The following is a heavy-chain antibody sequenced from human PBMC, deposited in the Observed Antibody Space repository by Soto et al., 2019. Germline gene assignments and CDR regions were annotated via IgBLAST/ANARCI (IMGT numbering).Heavy chain of an antibody. J-gene: IGHJ6*02. D-gene: IGHD3-10*01. CDR1: GGSISSYY. CDR2: IYYIGST. V-gene: IGHV4-59*01. CDR3: ARLGILPYGRDV. Sequence: SSETLSLTCTVSGGSISSYYWSWIRQPPGKGLEWIGYIYYIGSTNYNPSLKSRVTMSVDTSKNQFSLKLSSVTAADTAVYYCARLGILPYGRDVWGQGTTVTVS.